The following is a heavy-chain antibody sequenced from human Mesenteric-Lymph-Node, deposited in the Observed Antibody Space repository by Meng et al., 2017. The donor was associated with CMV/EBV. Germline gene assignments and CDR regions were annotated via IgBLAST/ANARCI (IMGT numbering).Heavy chain of an antibody. CDR3: ARDWPYGDPDFDY. J-gene: IGHJ4*02. D-gene: IGHD4-17*01. CDR2: INNGNSNT. V-gene: IGHV1-3*04. Sequence: KADRYTINRKSWQWVSQATGQRHEEMRRINNGNSNTKYTQKCQGRVTITTDTSTSKAYMEMSSLTYEDTDVYYCARDWPYGDPDFDYWGQGTLVTVSS. CDR1: RYTINRKS.